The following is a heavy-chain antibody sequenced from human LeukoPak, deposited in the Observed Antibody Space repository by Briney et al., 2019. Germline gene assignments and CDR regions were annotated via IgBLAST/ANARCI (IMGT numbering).Heavy chain of an antibody. J-gene: IGHJ6*03. Sequence: GGSLRLSCAASGFTFSSYSMNWARQAPGKGLEWVSYISYSSSTIYYADSVKGRFTISRDNGKNSLYLQMNSLRAEDTAVYYCARADSSSWSGGLYYYYYMDVWGKGTTVTVSS. CDR3: ARADSSSWSGGLYYYYYMDV. V-gene: IGHV3-48*01. CDR2: ISYSSSTI. CDR1: GFTFSSYS. D-gene: IGHD6-13*01.